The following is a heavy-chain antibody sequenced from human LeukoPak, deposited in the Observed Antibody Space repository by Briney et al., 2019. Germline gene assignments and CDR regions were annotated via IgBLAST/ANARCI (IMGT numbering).Heavy chain of an antibody. V-gene: IGHV1-46*01. D-gene: IGHD1-7*01. J-gene: IGHJ4*02. CDR3: ARVVGITGTTDY. Sequence: VASVKVSCKASGCTFTSYYMHWVRQAPGQGLEWMGIINPSGGSTSYAQKFQGRVTMTRDTSTSTVYMELSSLRSEDTAVYYCARVVGITGTTDYWGQGTLVTVSS. CDR2: INPSGGST. CDR1: GCTFTSYY.